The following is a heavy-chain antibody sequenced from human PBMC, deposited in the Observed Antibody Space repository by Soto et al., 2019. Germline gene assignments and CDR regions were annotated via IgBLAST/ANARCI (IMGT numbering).Heavy chain of an antibody. CDR2: ISYDGSNK. Sequence: QVQLVESGGGVVQPGRSLRLSCAASGFTFSSYGMHWVRQAPGKGLEWVAVISYDGSNKYYADSVKGRFTISRDNYKNTLYLQMNSLRAEDTAVYYCAKDRVRGAEYFQHWGQGTLVTVSS. CDR3: AKDRVRGAEYFQH. V-gene: IGHV3-30*18. J-gene: IGHJ1*01. D-gene: IGHD3-10*01. CDR1: GFTFSSYG.